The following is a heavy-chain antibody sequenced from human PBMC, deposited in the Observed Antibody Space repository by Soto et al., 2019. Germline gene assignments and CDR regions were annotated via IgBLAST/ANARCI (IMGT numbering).Heavy chain of an antibody. CDR3: ASHCSTRCSDGIDP. D-gene: IGHD2-15*01. CDR2: IDPRGGGT. J-gene: IGHJ5*02. V-gene: IGHV1-46*03. CDR1: GYTFTKYY. Sequence: QVKLVQSGPEVKKSGASVRISCRASGYTFTKYYVHWVRQAPGQGLEWMGVIDPRGGGTTYAQDFQGRVTMTRDVAMSTVYMDLTSLRSEDTAMYFCASHCSTRCSDGIDPWGQGTLVIVSS.